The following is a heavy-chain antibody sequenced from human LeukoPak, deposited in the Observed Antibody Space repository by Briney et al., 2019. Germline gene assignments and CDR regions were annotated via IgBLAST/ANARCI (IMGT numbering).Heavy chain of an antibody. CDR1: GFTFSSYG. CDR3: ARVPAAYYDFWSGYYYDAFDI. Sequence: RAGGSLRLSCAASGFTFSSYGMSWVRQAPGKGLEWVSAISGSGGSTYYADSVKGRFTISRDNSKNSLYLQMNSLRAEDTAVYYCARVPAAYYDFWSGYYYDAFDIWGQGTMVTVSS. V-gene: IGHV3-23*01. CDR2: ISGSGGST. J-gene: IGHJ3*02. D-gene: IGHD3-3*01.